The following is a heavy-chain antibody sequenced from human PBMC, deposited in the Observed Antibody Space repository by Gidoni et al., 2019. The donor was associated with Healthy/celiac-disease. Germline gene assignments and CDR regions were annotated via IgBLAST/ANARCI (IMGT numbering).Heavy chain of an antibody. V-gene: IGHV2-26*01. D-gene: IGHD6-13*01. J-gene: IGHJ6*02. CDR3: ARIAAAGRWIYYYGMDV. CDR2: IFSNDEK. CDR1: GFSLSNARMG. Sequence: QVTLKESGPVLVKPTETLTLTCTVSGFSLSNARMGVSWIRQPPGKALEWLAHIFSNDEKSYSTSLKSRLTISKDTSKSQVVLTMTNMDPVDTATYYCARIAAAGRWIYYYGMDVWGQGTTVTVSS.